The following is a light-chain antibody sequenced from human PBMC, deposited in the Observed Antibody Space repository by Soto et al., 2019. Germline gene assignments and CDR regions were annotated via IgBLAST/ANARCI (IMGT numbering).Light chain of an antibody. J-gene: IGKJ3*01. CDR3: QQYGSSSFT. Sequence: EIVLTQSPGTLSLSPGERATLSCRASQSVSSSYLAWYQQKPGQAPRLLIYGASSSATGIPDRFSGSGSGTDFTLTISRLEPEDFAVYYCQQYGSSSFTFGPGTKVVIK. V-gene: IGKV3-20*01. CDR2: GAS. CDR1: QSVSSSY.